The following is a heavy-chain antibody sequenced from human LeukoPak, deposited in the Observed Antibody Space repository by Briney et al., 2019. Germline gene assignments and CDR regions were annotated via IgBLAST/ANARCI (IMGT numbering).Heavy chain of an antibody. CDR3: ARDYYDSSGYYSYYYYYMDV. Sequence: PSETLSLTCTVSGGSFSSYYWSWIRQPAGKGLEWIGRIYTSGSTNYNPSLKSRVTMSVDTSKNQSSLKLSSVTAADTAVYYCARDYYDSSGYYSYYYYYMDVWGKGTTVTVSS. V-gene: IGHV4-4*07. J-gene: IGHJ6*03. CDR2: IYTSGST. D-gene: IGHD3-22*01. CDR1: GGSFSSYY.